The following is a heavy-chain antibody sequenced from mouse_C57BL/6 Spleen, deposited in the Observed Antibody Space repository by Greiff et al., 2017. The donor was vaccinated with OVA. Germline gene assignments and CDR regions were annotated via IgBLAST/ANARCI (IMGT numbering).Heavy chain of an antibody. CDR3: AIDKTTVVPWYFDV. CDR2: ISYDGSN. Sequence: EVKLQESGPGLVKPSQSLSLTCSVTGYSITSGYYWNWIRQFPGNQLERMGYISYDGSNHYNPSLKNRITITRDTSNNQFFLKLNSVTTEDTATYYCAIDKTTVVPWYFDVWSTGTTVTVYS. J-gene: IGHJ1*03. D-gene: IGHD1-1*01. V-gene: IGHV3-6*01. CDR1: GYSITSGYY.